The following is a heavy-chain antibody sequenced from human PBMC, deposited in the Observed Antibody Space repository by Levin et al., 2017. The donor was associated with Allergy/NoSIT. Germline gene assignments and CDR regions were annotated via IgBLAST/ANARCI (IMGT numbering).Heavy chain of an antibody. J-gene: IGHJ4*02. CDR1: GVSISSGGYY. V-gene: IGHV4-31*03. Sequence: SQTLSLTCSVSGVSISSGGYYWGWIRQHPGKGLEWIGYIYYSGSTYYNPSLKSRVTISVDTSKNQFSLKLSSVTAADTAVYYCARNYYYGSGSYGRRDYWGQGTLVTVSS. CDR3: ARNYYYGSGSYGRRDY. D-gene: IGHD3-10*01. CDR2: IYYSGST.